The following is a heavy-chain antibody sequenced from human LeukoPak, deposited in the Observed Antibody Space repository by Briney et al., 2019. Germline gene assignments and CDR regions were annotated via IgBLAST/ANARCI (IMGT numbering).Heavy chain of an antibody. CDR1: GFTFSSYG. J-gene: IGHJ6*02. Sequence: PGRSLRLSCAASGFTFSSYGMHWVRKAPGKGLEWVAVISYDGSNKYYADSVKGRFTISRDNSKNTLYLQMNSLRAEDTAVYYCAKGDVDTAMVKVLIYYYYYGMDVWGQGTTVTVSS. V-gene: IGHV3-30*18. CDR3: AKGDVDTAMVKVLIYYYYYGMDV. CDR2: ISYDGSNK. D-gene: IGHD5-18*01.